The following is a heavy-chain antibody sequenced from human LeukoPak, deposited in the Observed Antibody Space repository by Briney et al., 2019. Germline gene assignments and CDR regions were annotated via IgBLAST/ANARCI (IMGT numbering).Heavy chain of an antibody. CDR3: ARGLISITMIVVVPFDY. D-gene: IGHD3-22*01. CDR1: GYTFTSYY. CDR2: INPSGGST. J-gene: IGHJ4*02. V-gene: IGHV1-46*01. Sequence: ASVKVSCKASGYTFTSYYMHWVRQAPGQGLEWMGIINPSGGSTSYAQKFQGRVTMTRDTSTSTVYMELSSLRSEDTAVYYCARGLISITMIVVVPFDYWGQGTLVTVSS.